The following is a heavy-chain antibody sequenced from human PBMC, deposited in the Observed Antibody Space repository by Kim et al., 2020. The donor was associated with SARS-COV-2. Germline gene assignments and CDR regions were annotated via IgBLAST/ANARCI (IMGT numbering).Heavy chain of an antibody. Sequence: GGSLRLSCAASGFTFSSYEMNWVRQAPGKGPEWVSYISSSGSTIYYADSVKGRFTISRDNAKNSLYLQMNSLRAEDTAVYYCARSTVAMATIVAPFYYWGQESLVTLSS. V-gene: IGHV3-48*03. CDR1: GFTFSSYE. D-gene: IGHD5-12*01. CDR3: ARSTVAMATIVAPFYY. J-gene: IGHJ4*02. CDR2: ISSSGSTI.